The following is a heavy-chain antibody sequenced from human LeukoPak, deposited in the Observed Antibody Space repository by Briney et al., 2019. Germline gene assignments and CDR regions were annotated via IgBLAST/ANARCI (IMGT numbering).Heavy chain of an antibody. CDR1: GFTFINYL. D-gene: IGHD3-16*01. V-gene: IGHV3-48*03. J-gene: IGHJ4*02. CDR3: ARVGYDYAWGSPESPIDC. Sequence: GGSLRLSCAASGFTFINYLMNWVRQAPARGLKWVSHISSSPTNLYYADSVKGRFTISRDNAKNTLYLQMKSLRAEDTAVYYCARVGYDYAWGSPESPIDCWGQGTLVTVSS. CDR2: ISSSPTNL.